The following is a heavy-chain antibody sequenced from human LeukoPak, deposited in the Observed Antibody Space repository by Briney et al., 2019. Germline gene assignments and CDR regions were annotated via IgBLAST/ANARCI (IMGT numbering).Heavy chain of an antibody. CDR2: IYTSGSA. J-gene: IGHJ6*03. CDR3: PRIFPSISSIAARGAYYYYYYMDV. D-gene: IGHD6-6*01. Sequence: KPSETLSLTCTVSGGSISSYYWSWIRQPAGKGLEWIGRIYTSGSANYNPSLKSRVTMSVDTSKNQFSLKLSSVTAADTAVYYCPRIFPSISSIAARGAYYYYYYMDVWGKGTTVTVSS. V-gene: IGHV4-4*07. CDR1: GGSISSYY.